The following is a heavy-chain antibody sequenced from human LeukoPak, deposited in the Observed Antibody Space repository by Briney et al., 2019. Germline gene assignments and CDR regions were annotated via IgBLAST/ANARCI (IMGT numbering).Heavy chain of an antibody. Sequence: ASVKVSCKASGYTFTDYYMHWVRQAPGQGLEWMGWINPDSGGTNYAQRFQGRVTMTRDTSISTAYMELSRLRSDDTAVYYCAVTSVVTPDFDYWGQGTLVTVSS. CDR2: INPDSGGT. D-gene: IGHD4-23*01. J-gene: IGHJ4*02. V-gene: IGHV1-2*02. CDR3: AVTSVVTPDFDY. CDR1: GYTFTDYY.